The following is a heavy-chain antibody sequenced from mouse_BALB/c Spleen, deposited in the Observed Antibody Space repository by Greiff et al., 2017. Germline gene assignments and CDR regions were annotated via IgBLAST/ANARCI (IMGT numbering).Heavy chain of an antibody. CDR3: ARAGYPHWYFDV. Sequence: DVMLVESGGGLVQPGGSLRLSCATSGFTFSDFYMEWVRQPPGKRLEWIAASRNKANDYTTEYSASVKGRFIVSRDTSQSILYLQMNALRAEDTAIYYCARAGYPHWYFDVWGAGTTVTVSS. V-gene: IGHV7-1*02. CDR2: SRNKANDYTT. J-gene: IGHJ1*01. CDR1: GFTFSDFY. D-gene: IGHD2-2*01.